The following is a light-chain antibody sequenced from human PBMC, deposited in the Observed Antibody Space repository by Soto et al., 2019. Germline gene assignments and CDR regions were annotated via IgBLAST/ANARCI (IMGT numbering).Light chain of an antibody. CDR1: QSISSW. V-gene: IGKV1-5*03. CDR3: RTYNSFPVT. Sequence: DIQMTQSPSTLSASVGDRVTITCRASQSISSWLAWYQQKPGKAPKVLIYKASSLESGVPSRFSGSGSGTEFTLTISSRQPDVFASYSCRTYNSFPVTFGGGTKVEIK. CDR2: KAS. J-gene: IGKJ4*01.